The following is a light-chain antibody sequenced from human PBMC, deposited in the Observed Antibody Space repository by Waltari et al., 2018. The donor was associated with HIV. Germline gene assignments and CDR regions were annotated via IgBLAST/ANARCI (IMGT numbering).Light chain of an antibody. CDR3: QQYNNWPPT. Sequence: EIVMTQSPATLSVSPGERATLSCRASQSVTRNLAWYQQKPGQAPRLLIYGASTRATGIPARFSGSGSGTELTLTIRSLQSEDFAVYYCQQYNNWPPTFGQGTKVEIK. V-gene: IGKV3-15*01. J-gene: IGKJ1*01. CDR2: GAS. CDR1: QSVTRN.